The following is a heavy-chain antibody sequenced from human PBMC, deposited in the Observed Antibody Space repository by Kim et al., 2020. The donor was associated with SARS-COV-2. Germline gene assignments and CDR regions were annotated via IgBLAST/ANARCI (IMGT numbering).Heavy chain of an antibody. V-gene: IGHV4-59*13. CDR3: ARGPWPRARSIYWYFGH. CDR2: IYYSGST. CDR1: GGSISSYY. Sequence: SETLSLTCTVSGGSISSYYWSWIRQPPGKGLEWIGYIYYSGSTNYNPSLKSRVTISVDTSKNQFSLKLNSVTAADTAVYYCARGPWPRARSIYWYFGHWGRGTLVTVSS. J-gene: IGHJ2*01. D-gene: IGHD2-21*01.